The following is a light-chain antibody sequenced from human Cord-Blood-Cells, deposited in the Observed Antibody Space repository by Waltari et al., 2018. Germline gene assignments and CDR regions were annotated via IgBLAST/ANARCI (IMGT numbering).Light chain of an antibody. Sequence: EIVMTQSPATLSVSPGERATLSCRASQSVSSNLAWYQQKPGQAPRLLIYGASTRATGIPARFSGSGSGTEFTLTISSLQSEDFAVYYCQQYNKVWTFGQGTNVEIK. V-gene: IGKV3-15*01. CDR2: GAS. CDR1: QSVSSN. CDR3: QQYNKVWT. J-gene: IGKJ1*01.